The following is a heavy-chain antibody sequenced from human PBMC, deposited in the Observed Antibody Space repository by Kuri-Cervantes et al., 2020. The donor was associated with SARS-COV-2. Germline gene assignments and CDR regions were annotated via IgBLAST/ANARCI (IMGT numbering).Heavy chain of an antibody. Sequence: GESLKISCTVSGFGFSAYAMSWLRQAPGKGLEWVGFIRSKPYGGTAEYAASVKGRFTISRDDSKSIAYLQMNSLKTEDTAMYYCARDRHLKPWVGPWGQGTLVTVSS. CDR1: GFGFSAYA. J-gene: IGHJ5*02. V-gene: IGHV3-49*03. CDR2: IRSKPYGGTA. CDR3: ARDRHLKPWVGP.